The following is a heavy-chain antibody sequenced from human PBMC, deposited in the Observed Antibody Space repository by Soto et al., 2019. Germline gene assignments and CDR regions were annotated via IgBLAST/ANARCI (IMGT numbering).Heavy chain of an antibody. V-gene: IGHV4-34*01. CDR3: ASGYSSGWCRDYHWLGF. J-gene: IGHJ5*01. Sequence: LETMSLTCAVYDGSFSGYYWSWIRQPPGKGLEWIGEINHSGSTNYNPSLKSRVTISVDTSKNQFSLTLSSVTAADTVLYYCASGYSSGWCRDYHWLGFWGQGTPVTVSS. CDR2: INHSGST. D-gene: IGHD6-19*01. CDR1: DGSFSGYY.